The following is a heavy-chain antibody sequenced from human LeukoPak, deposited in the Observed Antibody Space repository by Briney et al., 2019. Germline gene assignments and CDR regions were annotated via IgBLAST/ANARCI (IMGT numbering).Heavy chain of an antibody. CDR2: VSWNSGNR. CDR1: GFTFDDYA. V-gene: IGHV3-9*01. CDR3: ARVGNRRVVPAANYYYMDV. J-gene: IGHJ6*03. Sequence: GGSLRLSCAASGFTFDDYAIHWVRQAPGKGLEWVSGVSWNSGNRDYADSVKGRFTISRDNAKNSLYLQMNSLRAEDTAVYYCARVGNRRVVPAANYYYMDVWGKGTTVTVSS. D-gene: IGHD2-2*01.